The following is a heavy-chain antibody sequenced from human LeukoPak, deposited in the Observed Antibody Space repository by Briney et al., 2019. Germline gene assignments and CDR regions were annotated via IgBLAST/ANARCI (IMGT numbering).Heavy chain of an antibody. CDR1: GFTVSSNY. J-gene: IGHJ4*02. V-gene: IGHV3-53*01. CDR3: ARSTGPYSSALYYFDY. CDR2: IYSGGST. Sequence: GGSLRLSCAASGFTVSSNYMSWVRQAPGKGLEWVSVIYSGGSTYCADSVKGRFTISGDNSKNTLYLQMNSLRAEDTAVYYCARSTGPYSSALYYFDYWGQGTLVTVSS. D-gene: IGHD6-19*01.